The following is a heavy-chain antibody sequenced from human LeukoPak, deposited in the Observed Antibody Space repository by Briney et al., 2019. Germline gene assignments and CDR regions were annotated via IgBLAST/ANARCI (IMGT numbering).Heavy chain of an antibody. D-gene: IGHD6-13*01. V-gene: IGHV4-30-4*01. J-gene: IGHJ6*04. CDR1: GGSISSGDYY. CDR3: ARVEQQLGYYYYGMDV. CDR2: IYYSGST. Sequence: SETLSLTCTVSGGSISSGDYYWSWIRQPPGKGLECIGYIYYSGSTYYNPSLKSRVTISVDTSKNQFSLKLSSVTAADTAVYYCARVEQQLGYYYYGMDVWGKGTTVTVSS.